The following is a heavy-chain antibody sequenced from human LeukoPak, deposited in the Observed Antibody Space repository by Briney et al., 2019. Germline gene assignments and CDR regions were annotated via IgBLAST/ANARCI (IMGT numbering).Heavy chain of an antibody. CDR2: IYTSVGT. Sequence: PSETLSLTCTVSGGSISSDYWSWIWQRAGEGLEWIGRIYTSVGTNYNPSPKSRVTMSVDTSKNKFPLTLSSVTAADTAVYYCASLPSVHYSFAYCGQGTLVTVSS. D-gene: IGHD3-10*01. CDR1: GGSISSDY. CDR3: ASLPSVHYSFAY. V-gene: IGHV4-4*07. J-gene: IGHJ4*02.